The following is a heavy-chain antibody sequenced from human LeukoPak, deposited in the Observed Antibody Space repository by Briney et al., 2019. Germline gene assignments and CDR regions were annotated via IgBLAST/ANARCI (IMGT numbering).Heavy chain of an antibody. CDR1: GFTFSSYS. V-gene: IGHV3-48*04. J-gene: IGHJ4*02. D-gene: IGHD1-26*01. CDR2: ITSSSSTI. CDR3: ARADSGSYPTAVDY. Sequence: GGSLRLSCAASGFTFSSYSMNWVRQAPGKELEWVSYITSSSSTIYYADSVKGRFTISRDNAKNSLYLQMNTLRAEDTAVYYCARADSGSYPTAVDYWGQGTLVTVSS.